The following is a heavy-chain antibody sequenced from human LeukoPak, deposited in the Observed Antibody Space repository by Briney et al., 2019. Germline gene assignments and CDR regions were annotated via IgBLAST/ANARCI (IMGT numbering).Heavy chain of an antibody. CDR2: INPNSGGT. CDR3: ARDRYYGSGSYPFDP. J-gene: IGHJ5*02. Sequence: ASVKVSCKASGYTFTGYYKHWVRQAPGQGLEWMGWINPNSGGTNYAQKFQGRVTMTRDTSISTAYMELSRLRSDDTAVYYCARDRYYGSGSYPFDPWGQGTLVTVSS. D-gene: IGHD3-10*01. V-gene: IGHV1-2*02. CDR1: GYTFTGYY.